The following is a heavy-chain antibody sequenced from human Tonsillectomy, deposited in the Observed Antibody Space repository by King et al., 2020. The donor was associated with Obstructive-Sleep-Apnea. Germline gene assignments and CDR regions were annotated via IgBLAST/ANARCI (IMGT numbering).Heavy chain of an antibody. CDR2: ISSNGGST. CDR1: GFSFSIYA. J-gene: IGHJ4*02. V-gene: IGHV3-64D*09. CDR3: GLWFGDLYDPLIFDY. D-gene: IGHD3-10*01. Sequence: VQLVESGGGLVQPGGSLRLSCSASGFSFSIYAVHWVRQAPGKGLEYVSAISSNGGSTYYADSVKGRFTISRDNSKNTLYLQMSSLRAEDTAVYFCGLWFGDLYDPLIFDYWGQGTLVTVSS.